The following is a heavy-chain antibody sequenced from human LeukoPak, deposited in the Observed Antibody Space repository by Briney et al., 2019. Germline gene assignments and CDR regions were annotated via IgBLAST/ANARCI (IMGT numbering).Heavy chain of an antibody. D-gene: IGHD5-24*01. CDR3: TRVGYIDEGIDY. J-gene: IGHJ4*02. CDR2: IKQDSSKK. Sequence: GGSLRLSCVVSGFTFNSCWMNWVRQAPGKGLEWVANIKQDSSKKSYVDSVKGRFTISRDNAKNSLYLQMNSLRAEDTAIYYCTRVGYIDEGIDYWGQGTLVTVSS. V-gene: IGHV3-7*04. CDR1: GFTFNSCW.